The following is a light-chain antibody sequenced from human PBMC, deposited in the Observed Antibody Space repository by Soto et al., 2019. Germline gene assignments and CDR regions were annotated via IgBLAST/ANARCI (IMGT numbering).Light chain of an antibody. Sequence: DIQMTQSPSALSASVGDRVTITCRASQSISSYLNWYQQKPGKAPKLLIYAASSLQSGVPSRFSGSGSGTDFTLTISSLQPEDFATYYCQQTYTTPEITSGQGTRLEI. CDR2: AAS. CDR3: QQTYTTPEIT. V-gene: IGKV1-39*01. CDR1: QSISSY. J-gene: IGKJ5*01.